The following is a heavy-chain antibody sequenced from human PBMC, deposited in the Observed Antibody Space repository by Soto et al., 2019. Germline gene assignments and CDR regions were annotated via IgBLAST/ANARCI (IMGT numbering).Heavy chain of an antibody. V-gene: IGHV4-4*02. D-gene: IGHD3-22*01. J-gene: IGHJ5*02. Sequence: PSETLSLTGIVSGGSVSSSNWWSWVRQPPGKGLEWIGEIYHSGSTTYNPSLKSRATISVDKSENQFSLRLKSVTAADTAVYYCASVGSDYDNSGYYLPWGPGTLVTV. CDR1: GGSVSSSNW. CDR2: IYHSGST. CDR3: ASVGSDYDNSGYYLP.